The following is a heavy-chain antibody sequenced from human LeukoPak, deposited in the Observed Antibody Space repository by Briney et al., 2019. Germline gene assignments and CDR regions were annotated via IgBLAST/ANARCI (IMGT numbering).Heavy chain of an antibody. Sequence: ASVKVSCKASEYTFTSYAMHWVRQAPGQRLEWMGWINAANANTKYSQKFQGRVTITRDTYASTAYMELSSLRSEDTAVYYCARGPHITMVRGPVGNWFDPWGQGTLVTVSS. J-gene: IGHJ5*02. CDR2: INAANANT. V-gene: IGHV1-3*01. D-gene: IGHD3-10*01. CDR1: EYTFTSYA. CDR3: ARGPHITMVRGPVGNWFDP.